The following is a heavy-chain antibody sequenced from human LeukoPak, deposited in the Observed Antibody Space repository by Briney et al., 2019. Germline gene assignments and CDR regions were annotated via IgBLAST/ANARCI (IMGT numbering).Heavy chain of an antibody. V-gene: IGHV1-2*02. CDR3: ARDTRLLWFGELLGNFDY. Sequence: ASVKVSCKASGYTFTGYYMHWVRQAPGQGLEWMGWINPNSGGTNYAQKFQGRVTMSRDTSISTACMELSRLRSDDTAVYYCARDTRLLWFGELLGNFDYWGQGTLVTVSS. J-gene: IGHJ4*02. CDR2: INPNSGGT. D-gene: IGHD3-10*01. CDR1: GYTFTGYY.